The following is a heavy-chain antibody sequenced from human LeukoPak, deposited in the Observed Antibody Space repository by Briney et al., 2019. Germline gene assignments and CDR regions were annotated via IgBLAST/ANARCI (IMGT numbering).Heavy chain of an antibody. Sequence: GGSPRLSCAASGFTLSTYAMSWVRQTPGKGLEWVAATSSSDAGTYHADSVRGRFTISRDNSKNTLYLQMNSLRAEDAAVHFCAKAPVTSCRGAYCYPFDSWGQGTLVTVSS. D-gene: IGHD2-21*01. CDR1: GFTLSTYA. CDR2: TSSSDAGT. J-gene: IGHJ4*02. CDR3: AKAPVTSCRGAYCYPFDS. V-gene: IGHV3-23*01.